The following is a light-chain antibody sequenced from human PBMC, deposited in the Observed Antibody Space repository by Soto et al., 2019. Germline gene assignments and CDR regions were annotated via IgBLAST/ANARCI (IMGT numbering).Light chain of an antibody. CDR3: QQSYSTPT. CDR1: QGISSY. Sequence: IRMTQSPSSFSASTGDRVTITCRASQGISSYLNWYQQKPGKAPKLLIYAASTLQSGVPSRFSGSGSGTVFTLTISSLQPEDFATYYCQQSYSTPTFGQGTKVDIK. J-gene: IGKJ1*01. V-gene: IGKV1-39*01. CDR2: AAS.